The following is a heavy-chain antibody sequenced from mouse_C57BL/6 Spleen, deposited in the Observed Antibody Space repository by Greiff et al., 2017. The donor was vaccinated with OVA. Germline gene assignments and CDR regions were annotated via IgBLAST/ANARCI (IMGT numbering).Heavy chain of an antibody. V-gene: IGHV1-53*01. CDR1: GYNFTSYW. CDR3: ARDGDYNYVDYFDY. Sequence: QVQLQQPGTELVKPGASVKLSCKASGYNFTSYWMHWVKQRPGQGLEWIGNINPSNGGTNYNEKLKSKATLTVDKSSSTAYMQLSILTSEDSAVYYVARDGDYNYVDYFDYWGQGTTLTVSS. J-gene: IGHJ2*01. D-gene: IGHD1-3*01. CDR2: INPSNGGT.